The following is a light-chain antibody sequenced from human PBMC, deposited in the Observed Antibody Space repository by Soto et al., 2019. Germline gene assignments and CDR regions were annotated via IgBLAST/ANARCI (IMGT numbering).Light chain of an antibody. CDR2: GAS. CDR3: QQYNDWPRT. V-gene: IGKV3-15*01. J-gene: IGKJ1*01. Sequence: EIVMTQSPATLSVSPGDRATLSCRASQTVRNKLAWYQQKPGQAPRVLIHGASTRATGIPDRFSGSGSGTDFTLTISSLQSEDFEIYYCQQYNDWPRTFGQGTKVEIK. CDR1: QTVRNK.